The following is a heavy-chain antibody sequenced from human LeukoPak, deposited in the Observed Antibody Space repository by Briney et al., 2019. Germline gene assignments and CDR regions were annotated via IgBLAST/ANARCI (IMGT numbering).Heavy chain of an antibody. V-gene: IGHV3-7*04. CDR2: IKQDGSEK. Sequence: GGSLRLSCAASGFTLSTYWIGWVRQAPGKGLEWVANIKQDGSEKYYVDSVKGRFTISRDNAKNAVYLQMNSLRAEDTAVYYCARAIAAAGAYWGQGTLVTVSS. J-gene: IGHJ4*02. CDR1: GFTLSTYW. D-gene: IGHD6-13*01. CDR3: ARAIAAAGAY.